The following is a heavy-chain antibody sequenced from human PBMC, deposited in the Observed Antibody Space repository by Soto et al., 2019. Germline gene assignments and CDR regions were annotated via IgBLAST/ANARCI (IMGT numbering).Heavy chain of an antibody. J-gene: IGHJ3*02. CDR1: GGSISSDIHY. CDR3: ARHTDCGSGSSCLGSDNMDTDAFDI. V-gene: IGHV4-39*01. Sequence: LYITCTVSGGSISSDIHYSGWIRQPPGKGLEWIGTIYYSGNTYYNPSLRSRVTISMDTSTNQFSLRLTSVTAADTAVYYCARHTDCGSGSSCLGSDNMDTDAFDIWGQGTMVT. CDR2: IYYSGNT. D-gene: IGHD3-10*01.